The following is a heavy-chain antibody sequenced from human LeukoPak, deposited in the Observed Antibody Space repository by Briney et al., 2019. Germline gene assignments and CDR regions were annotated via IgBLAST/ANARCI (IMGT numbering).Heavy chain of an antibody. CDR1: GYTFTGYY. J-gene: IGHJ5*02. V-gene: IGHV1-2*02. CDR3: ARGSTGSARNWFGP. Sequence: ASVKVSCKASGYTFTGYYMHWVRQAPGQGLEWMGWINPNSGGTNYAQKFQGRVTMTRDTSISTAYMELSSLRSEDTTVYYCARGSTGSARNWFGPWGQGTLVTVSS. CDR2: INPNSGGT. D-gene: IGHD1-26*01.